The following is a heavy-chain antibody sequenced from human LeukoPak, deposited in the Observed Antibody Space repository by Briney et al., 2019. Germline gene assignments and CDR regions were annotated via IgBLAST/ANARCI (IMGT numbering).Heavy chain of an antibody. CDR2: IYSGGST. D-gene: IGHD5-18*01. Sequence: PGGSLRLSCAASGFTASSNYMSWVRQAPGKGLEWVSVIYSGGSTYYADSVKGRFTISRDNSKNTLYLQMNSLRAEDTAVYYCAREGGGYTYGSFDYWGQGTLVTVSS. CDR1: GFTASSNY. V-gene: IGHV3-66*01. J-gene: IGHJ4*02. CDR3: AREGGGYTYGSFDY.